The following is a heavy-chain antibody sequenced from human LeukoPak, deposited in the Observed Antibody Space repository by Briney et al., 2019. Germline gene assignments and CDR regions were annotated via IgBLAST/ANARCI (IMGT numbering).Heavy chain of an antibody. Sequence: SETLSITCAVSGGSISSGGYSWSWIRQPPGKGLEWIGYIYHSGSTYYNPSLKSRVTISVDRSKNQFSLKLSSVTAADTAVYYCARESVAGTIDYWGQGTLVTVSS. V-gene: IGHV4-30-2*01. D-gene: IGHD6-19*01. CDR3: ARESVAGTIDY. CDR2: IYHSGST. J-gene: IGHJ4*02. CDR1: GGSISSGGYS.